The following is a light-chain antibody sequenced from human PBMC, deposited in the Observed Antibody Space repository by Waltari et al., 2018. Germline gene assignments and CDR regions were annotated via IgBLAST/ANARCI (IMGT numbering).Light chain of an antibody. V-gene: IGKV3-11*01. Sequence: EIVLTQSPATLSLSPGERATLSCRTSQGVDSYLLWYQQKPGQPPRYLISGASNRATGSPARFSGSGSGTDVTLTIESLESEDFAVYYCHQRSNWPITFGQGTRLESK. CDR3: HQRSNWPIT. CDR2: GAS. J-gene: IGKJ5*01. CDR1: QGVDSY.